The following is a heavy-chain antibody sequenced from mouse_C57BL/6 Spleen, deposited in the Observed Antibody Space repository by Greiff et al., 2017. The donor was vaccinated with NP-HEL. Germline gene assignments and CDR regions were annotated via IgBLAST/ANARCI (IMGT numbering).Heavy chain of an antibody. V-gene: IGHV1-22*01. CDR2: INPNNGGT. D-gene: IGHD6-5*01. CDR3: ARSKAYGLYAMDY. CDR1: GYTFTDYN. J-gene: IGHJ4*01. Sequence: EVQLQQSGPELVKPGASVKMSCKASGYTFTDYNMHWVKQSHGKSLEWIGYINPNNGGTSYNQKFKGKATLTVNKSSSTAYMELRSLTSEDSAVYYCARSKAYGLYAMDYWGQGTSVTVSS.